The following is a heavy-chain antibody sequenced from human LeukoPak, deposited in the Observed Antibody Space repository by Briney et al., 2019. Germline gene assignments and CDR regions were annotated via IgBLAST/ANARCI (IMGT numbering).Heavy chain of an antibody. J-gene: IGHJ4*02. CDR1: GFTFSSYG. CDR3: AKGPFDC. Sequence: GGSLRLSCAASGFTFSSYGMHWVRQAPGKGLEWVAVISYDGSNKYYADSVKGRFTISRDNSKNTLYLQMNSLRAEDTAVYYCAKGPFDCWGQGTLVTVSS. CDR2: ISYDGSNK. V-gene: IGHV3-30*18.